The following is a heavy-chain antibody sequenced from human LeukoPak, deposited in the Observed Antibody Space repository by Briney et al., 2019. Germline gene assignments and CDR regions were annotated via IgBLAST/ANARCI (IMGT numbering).Heavy chain of an antibody. CDR2: ISSSSSYK. CDR1: GFTFSSYS. Sequence: GGSLRLSCAASGFTFSSYSMNWVRQAPGKGLEWVSSISSSSSYKYYADSVKGRFTISRDNAKNSLYLQMNSLRAEDTAVYYCTRDSTGTIAHDYWGQGTLVTVSP. D-gene: IGHD2-8*02. V-gene: IGHV3-21*01. CDR3: TRDSTGTIAHDY. J-gene: IGHJ4*02.